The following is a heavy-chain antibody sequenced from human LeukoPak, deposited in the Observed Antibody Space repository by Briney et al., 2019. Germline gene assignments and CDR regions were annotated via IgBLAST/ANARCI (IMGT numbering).Heavy chain of an antibody. CDR1: GFTIRGTL. J-gene: IGHJ4*02. V-gene: IGHV3-48*01. Sequence: GGSLRLSCTAPGFTIRGTLMDWVRQAPGKGLEWVSYISISGSSVYYADSLKGRFTVSRDNAKNSLYLQMNSLRAEDTAVYYCVLGYCSSTSCFVPEGGGHDYRGYWGQGTLVTVSS. D-gene: IGHD2-2*01. CDR2: ISISGSSV. CDR3: VLGYCSSTSCFVPEGGGHDYRGY.